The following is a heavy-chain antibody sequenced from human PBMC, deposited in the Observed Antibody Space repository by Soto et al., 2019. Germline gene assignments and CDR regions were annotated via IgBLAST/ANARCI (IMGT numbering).Heavy chain of an antibody. Sequence: QVQLVQSGAEVKKPGASVKVSCKASGYTFTNYGISWVRQAPGQGLEWMGWISVYNDNTDYAQKFQGRVTMTTDTSTSTGYKELRILTSDDSAVYYCARDRSSSDYWGQGTLVTVSS. CDR3: ARDRSSSDY. J-gene: IGHJ4*02. CDR1: GYTFTNYG. D-gene: IGHD1-26*01. CDR2: ISVYNDNT. V-gene: IGHV1-18*01.